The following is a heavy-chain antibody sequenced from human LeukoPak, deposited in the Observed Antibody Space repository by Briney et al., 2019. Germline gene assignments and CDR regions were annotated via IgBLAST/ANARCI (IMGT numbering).Heavy chain of an antibody. CDR2: ISGSSRTM. V-gene: IGHV3-48*02. CDR1: GINFSGYS. J-gene: IGHJ6*02. CDR3: AIRGYYDTTYAYDYHAMDV. Sequence: GSLRLPCAASGINFSGYSMHWVRQAPGKGLEWVSYISGSSRTMYYADSVKGRFTISRDNAKNSLHLQINSLRDEDTAVYYCAIRGYYDTTYAYDYHAMDVWGQGTAVTVSS. D-gene: IGHD3-22*01.